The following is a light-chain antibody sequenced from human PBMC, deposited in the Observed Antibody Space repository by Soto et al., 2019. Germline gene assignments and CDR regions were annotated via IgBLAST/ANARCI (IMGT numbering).Light chain of an antibody. CDR3: HQYGSSSWT. CDR2: GAS. V-gene: IGKV3-20*01. Sequence: IGLTQSAATLSLSPGERATLSCRASQSVSSFLAWYQQKPGQAPRLLIYGASSRATGIPDRFSGSGSGTDFTLTISRLEPEDFAVYYCHQYGSSSWTFGQGTKVDIK. J-gene: IGKJ1*01. CDR1: QSVSSF.